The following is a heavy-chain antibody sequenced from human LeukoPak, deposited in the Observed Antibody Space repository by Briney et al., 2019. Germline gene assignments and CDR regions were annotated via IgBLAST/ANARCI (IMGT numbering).Heavy chain of an antibody. V-gene: IGHV3-23*01. D-gene: IGHD6-19*01. J-gene: IGHJ4*02. CDR2: ISGSGGST. Sequence: AGGSLRLSCAASGFTFSSYAMIWVRQAPGKGLEWFSAISGSGGSTYYADSVKGRFTISRDNSKNTLYLQMNSLRAEDTAVYYCAKDLYKVAVAGTADYWGQGTLVTVSS. CDR1: GFTFSSYA. CDR3: AKDLYKVAVAGTADY.